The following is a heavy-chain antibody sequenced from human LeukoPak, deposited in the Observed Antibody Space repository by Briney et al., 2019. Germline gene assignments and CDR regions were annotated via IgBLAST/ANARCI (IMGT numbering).Heavy chain of an antibody. CDR3: ARTHRIEGCSGDACNSKFRHFDL. J-gene: IGHJ2*01. V-gene: IGHV3-7*01. D-gene: IGHD2-15*01. CDR1: GFTFSDYY. Sequence: GGSLRLSCAASGFTFSDYYMSWIRQAPGKGLEWVAKIKYDGSESHYVDSVKGRLTISRDNAKKSLYLQMNSLRAEDTAVYYCARTHRIEGCSGDACNSKFRHFDLWGRGTQVTVSS. CDR2: IKYDGSES.